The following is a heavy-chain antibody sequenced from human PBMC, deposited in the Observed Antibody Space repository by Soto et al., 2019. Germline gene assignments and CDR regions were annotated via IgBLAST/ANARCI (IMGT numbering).Heavy chain of an antibody. Sequence: QVQLQESGPGLVKPSETLSLTCTVSGGSISSYYWSWIRQPPGKGLEWIGYIYYSGSTNYNPSLKSRVTSSVDTSKHQFSRKLSSVTAADTAVYYCARQADYWYFDLWGRGTLVTVSS. CDR3: ARQADYWYFDL. CDR2: IYYSGST. V-gene: IGHV4-59*08. J-gene: IGHJ2*01. CDR1: GGSISSYY.